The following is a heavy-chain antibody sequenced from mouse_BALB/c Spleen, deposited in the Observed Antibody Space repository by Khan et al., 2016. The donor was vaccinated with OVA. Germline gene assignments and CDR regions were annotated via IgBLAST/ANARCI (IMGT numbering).Heavy chain of an antibody. CDR3: ARGNYYGYSMDY. V-gene: IGHV3-2*02. CDR1: GYSITSNYA. CDR2: ISYSGST. J-gene: IGHJ4*01. Sequence: EVQLQESGPGLVKPSQSLSLTCTVTGYSITSNYAWNWIRQFPGNKLEWMGYISYSGSTNYNPSHKSRISITRATSKNQFFLQLNSVTTEDTATYYWARGNYYGYSMDYWGQGTSITVSS. D-gene: IGHD1-1*01.